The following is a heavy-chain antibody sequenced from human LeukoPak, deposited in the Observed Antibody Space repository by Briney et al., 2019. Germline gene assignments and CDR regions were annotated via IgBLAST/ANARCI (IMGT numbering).Heavy chain of an antibody. J-gene: IGHJ4*02. CDR2: IYYSGST. Sequence: PSETLSLTCTVSGGSISSYYWSWIRQPPGKGLEWIGYIYYSGSTNYNPSLKSRVTISVDTSKNQFFLKLSSVTAADTAVYYCARDPDSSSWYYFDYWGQGTLVTVSS. CDR1: GGSISSYY. V-gene: IGHV4-59*01. CDR3: ARDPDSSSWYYFDY. D-gene: IGHD6-13*01.